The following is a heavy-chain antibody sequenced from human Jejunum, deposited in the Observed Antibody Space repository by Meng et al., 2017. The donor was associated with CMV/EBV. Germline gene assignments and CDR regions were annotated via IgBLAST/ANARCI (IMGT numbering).Heavy chain of an antibody. CDR2: IRGNGGSA. CDR1: GFTFSGYT. Sequence: SGFTFSGYTMPWVRQAPGKGLEWVSRIRGNGGSAAYADSVQDRFTIFRDNSQNTLYLQMNSLRAEDTAVYYCAKGAAFGVTAPDYWGQGTLVTVSS. D-gene: IGHD3-3*01. J-gene: IGHJ4*02. V-gene: IGHV3-23*01. CDR3: AKGAAFGVTAPDY.